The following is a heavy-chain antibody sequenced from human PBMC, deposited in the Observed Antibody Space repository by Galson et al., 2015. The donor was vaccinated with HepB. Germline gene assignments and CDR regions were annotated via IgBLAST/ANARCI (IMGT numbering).Heavy chain of an antibody. D-gene: IGHD5-18*01. Sequence: SLRLSCAASGFTFSSYAMHWVRQAPGKGLEWVAVIPYDGSNKYYADSVKGRFTISRDNSKNTLYLQMNSLRAEDTAVYYCARSLVDTAMAVCLDYWGQGTLVTVSS. J-gene: IGHJ4*02. CDR3: ARSLVDTAMAVCLDY. CDR1: GFTFSSYA. CDR2: IPYDGSNK. V-gene: IGHV3-30-3*01.